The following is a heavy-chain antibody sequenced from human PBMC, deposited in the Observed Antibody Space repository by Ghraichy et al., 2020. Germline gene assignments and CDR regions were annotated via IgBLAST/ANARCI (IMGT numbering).Heavy chain of an antibody. J-gene: IGHJ4*02. CDR2: INHSGST. CDR1: GGSFSGYY. CDR3: ARVSTVTSFDY. D-gene: IGHD4-17*01. Sequence: SQTLSLTCAVYGGSFSGYYWSWIRQPPGKGLEWIGEINHSGSTTYNPSLKSRVTISVDTSKNQFSLKLSSVTAADTAVYYCARVSTVTSFDYWGQGTLVTVSS. V-gene: IGHV4-34*01.